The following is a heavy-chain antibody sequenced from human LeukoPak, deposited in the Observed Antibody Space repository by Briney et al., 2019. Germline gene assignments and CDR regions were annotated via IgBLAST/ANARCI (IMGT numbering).Heavy chain of an antibody. Sequence: PGGSLRLSCTASGFTFSNYAMSWVRQAPGKGLEWVXXXSGSDGSTYYADSVKGRFTISRDNSKNTLYLQMNSLRVEDTAIYYCAKGRGYCTGGSCYSDYWGQGTLVTVSS. D-gene: IGHD2-15*01. CDR2: XSGSDGST. V-gene: IGHV3-23*01. CDR1: GFTFSNYA. J-gene: IGHJ4*02. CDR3: AKGRGYCTGGSCYSDY.